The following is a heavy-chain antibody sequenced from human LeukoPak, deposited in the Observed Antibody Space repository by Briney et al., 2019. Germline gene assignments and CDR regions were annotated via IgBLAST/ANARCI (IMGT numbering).Heavy chain of an antibody. CDR1: GFTFDDYA. D-gene: IGHD2-15*01. CDR2: ISWNSGSI. J-gene: IGHJ4*02. CDR3: ARYCGGGSCFDY. Sequence: SGGSLRLSCAASGFTFDDYAMHWVRQAPGKGLEWVSGISWNSGSIGYADSVKGRFTISRDNAKNSLYLQMNSLRAEDTAVYYCARYCGGGSCFDYWGQGTLVTVSS. V-gene: IGHV3-9*01.